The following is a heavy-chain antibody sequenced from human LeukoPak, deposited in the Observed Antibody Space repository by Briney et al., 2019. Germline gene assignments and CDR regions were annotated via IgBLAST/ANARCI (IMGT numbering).Heavy chain of an antibody. D-gene: IGHD2-15*01. Sequence: GGSLRLSCAASGFIFSNYGMHWVRQAPGKGLEWVAFIRYDGTDKYYADSVKGRFTISRDNSKNTLYLQMNSLRAEDTAVYYCAKDLLSGYCSGGSCHGGFDYWGQGTLVTVSS. J-gene: IGHJ4*02. CDR1: GFIFSNYG. V-gene: IGHV3-30*02. CDR3: AKDLLSGYCSGGSCHGGFDY. CDR2: IRYDGTDK.